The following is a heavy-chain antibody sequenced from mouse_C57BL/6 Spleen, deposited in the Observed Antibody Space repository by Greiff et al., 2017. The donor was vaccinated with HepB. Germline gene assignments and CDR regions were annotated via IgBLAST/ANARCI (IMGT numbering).Heavy chain of an antibody. CDR2: IYPRSGNT. CDR1: GYTFTSYG. V-gene: IGHV1-81*01. D-gene: IGHD1-1*01. Sequence: QVHVKQSGAELARPGASVKLSCKASGYTFTSYGISWVKQRTGQGLEWIGEIYPRSGNTYYNEKFKGKATLTADKSSSTAYMELRSLTSEDSAVYFCARSVTTVVESPFDYWGQGTTLTVSS. J-gene: IGHJ2*01. CDR3: ARSVTTVVESPFDY.